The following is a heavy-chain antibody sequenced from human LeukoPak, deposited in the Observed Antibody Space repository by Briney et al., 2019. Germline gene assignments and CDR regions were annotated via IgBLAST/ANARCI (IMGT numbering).Heavy chain of an antibody. D-gene: IGHD3-10*01. CDR2: MNPNSGNT. CDR1: GYTFTNYD. CDR3: ARSRFSRRITMVRGVIMFDY. Sequence: GASVKVSCKASGYTFTNYDINWVRQATGQGLEWMGWMNPNSGNTGYAQKFQGRVTMTRNTSISTAYMELSSLRSEDTAVYYCARSRFSRRITMVRGVIMFDYWGQGTLVTVSS. V-gene: IGHV1-8*01. J-gene: IGHJ4*02.